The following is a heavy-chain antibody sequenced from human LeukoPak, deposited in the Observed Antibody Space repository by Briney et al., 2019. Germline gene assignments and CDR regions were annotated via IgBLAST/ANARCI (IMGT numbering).Heavy chain of an antibody. Sequence: SETLSLTCTVSGGSISSYYWSWIRQPPGKGLEWIGDIYYSGSTNFNPSLKSRVTISVDTSKNPFSLKLSSVTAADTAVYYCASLTMTKYCSGGSCYSFYFDYWGQGTLVTISS. D-gene: IGHD2-15*01. CDR1: GGSISSYY. CDR3: ASLTMTKYCSGGSCYSFYFDY. V-gene: IGHV4-59*08. CDR2: IYYSGST. J-gene: IGHJ4*02.